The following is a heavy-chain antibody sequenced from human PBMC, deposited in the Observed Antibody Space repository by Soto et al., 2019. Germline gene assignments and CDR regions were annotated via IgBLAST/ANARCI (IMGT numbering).Heavy chain of an antibody. CDR1: GYTFSNYY. J-gene: IGHJ4*02. V-gene: IGHV1-46*01. CDR3: AREGATAANMFDY. Sequence: QVQLVQSGAEVKNPGASVKVTCKASGYTFSNYYMHWVRQAPGQGLEWMGGINPNGDTTYYAQKFLGRLTVTRDTSTSTVYMELSSLRSDDTAVYYCAREGATAANMFDYWGQRTLVTVSS. CDR2: INPNGDTT. D-gene: IGHD2-2*01.